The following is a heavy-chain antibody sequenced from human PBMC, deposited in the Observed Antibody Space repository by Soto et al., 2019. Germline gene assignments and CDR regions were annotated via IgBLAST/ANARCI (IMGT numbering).Heavy chain of an antibody. J-gene: IGHJ6*02. CDR2: ISYDGSNK. D-gene: IGHD3-3*01. CDR1: GFTFSSYA. Sequence: PGGSLRLSCAASGFTFSSYAMHWVRQAPGKGLEWVAVISYDGSNKYYADSVKGRFTISRDNSKNTLYLQMNSLRAKDTAVYYCARDPPPHYDFWSGGYYYYGMDVWGQGTTVTVSS. CDR3: ARDPPPHYDFWSGGYYYYGMDV. V-gene: IGHV3-30-3*01.